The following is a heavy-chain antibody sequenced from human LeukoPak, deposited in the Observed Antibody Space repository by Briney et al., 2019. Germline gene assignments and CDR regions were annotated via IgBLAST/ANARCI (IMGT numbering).Heavy chain of an antibody. Sequence: AETLCLTCTVSGCSISSYYWSWIRQPPGKGLEWVGDIYYSGSTNYNPSLKSRVPISVDTSTNQFSLKLSSVTAADTAVYYCARGHYYDSTEFDYWGQGTLVTVSS. J-gene: IGHJ4*02. CDR3: ARGHYYDSTEFDY. CDR2: IYYSGST. CDR1: GCSISSYY. V-gene: IGHV4-59*01. D-gene: IGHD3-22*01.